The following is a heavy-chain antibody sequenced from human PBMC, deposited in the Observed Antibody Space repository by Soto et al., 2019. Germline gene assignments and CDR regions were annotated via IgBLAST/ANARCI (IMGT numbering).Heavy chain of an antibody. D-gene: IGHD6-13*01. CDR1: GFTVRNYG. CDR2: ISHDGSDK. V-gene: IGHV3-30*18. CDR3: AKENQHLVHDY. J-gene: IGHJ4*02. Sequence: QVQLVESGGGVVRPGRSLRLTCAASGFTVRNYGMHWVRQAPGKGLEWVAVISHDGSDKYYADAMKGRFIISGDTSENTLFLNMNSLKPEDTAVYYCAKENQHLVHDYWGQGTLVTVSS.